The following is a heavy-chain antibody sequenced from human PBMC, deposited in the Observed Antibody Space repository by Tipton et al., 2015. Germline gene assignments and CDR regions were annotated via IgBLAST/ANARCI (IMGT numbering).Heavy chain of an antibody. J-gene: IGHJ4*02. V-gene: IGHV4-59*01. Sequence: GSLRLSCAASGFKFNIYTMNWVRQAPGKGLEWIAYIYYTGSTNYNPSLKSRVTISLDMSRNQFSLKLSSLTAADTAVYYCARTGSCSGGSCYFSCFDYWGQGTLLTVSS. CDR1: GFKFNIYT. D-gene: IGHD2-15*01. CDR3: ARTGSCSGGSCYFSCFDY. CDR2: IYYTGST.